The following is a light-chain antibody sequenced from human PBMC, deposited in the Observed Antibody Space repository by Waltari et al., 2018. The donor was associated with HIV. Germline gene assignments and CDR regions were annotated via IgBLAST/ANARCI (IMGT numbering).Light chain of an antibody. V-gene: IGKV1-39*01. CDR1: RPIRTY. CDR2: SAS. Sequence: DIQMTQSPSSLSASVGETVTFTCRSSRPIRTYVSWYQQTLGKPPRLLIFSASSLQSGVSSRFSGGGSGTEFTLTINNLQPEDFATYFCEQSYDFPRTFGQGT. J-gene: IGKJ1*01. CDR3: EQSYDFPRT.